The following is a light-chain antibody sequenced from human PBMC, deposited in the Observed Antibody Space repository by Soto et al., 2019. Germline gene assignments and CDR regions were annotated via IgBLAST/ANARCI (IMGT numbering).Light chain of an antibody. CDR3: QQRSNWPPIT. V-gene: IGKV3-11*01. CDR2: DAS. J-gene: IGKJ5*01. Sequence: EIVLTQSPATLSLSPGERATLSCRASQSISSYLAWYQQKPGQAPRLLIYDASIRATGIPARFSGSGSGTDSTLTISSLEPEDFAVYYCQQRSNWPPITFGQGTRLEIK. CDR1: QSISSY.